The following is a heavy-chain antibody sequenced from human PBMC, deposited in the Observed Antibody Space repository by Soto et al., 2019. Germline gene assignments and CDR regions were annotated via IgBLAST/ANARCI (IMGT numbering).Heavy chain of an antibody. V-gene: IGHV3-74*01. Sequence: EVQLVESGGGLVQPGESLRLSCAASGFTFSSYWMHWIRQAPGKGLVWVSRVSSDGSSTVYATSVKGRLTISRDNAKNTLYLQMNSLSGEDTAVYYCARGLPNYSSFDSWGQGTLVTVSS. D-gene: IGHD4-4*01. J-gene: IGHJ4*02. CDR3: ARGLPNYSSFDS. CDR2: VSSDGSST. CDR1: GFTFSSYW.